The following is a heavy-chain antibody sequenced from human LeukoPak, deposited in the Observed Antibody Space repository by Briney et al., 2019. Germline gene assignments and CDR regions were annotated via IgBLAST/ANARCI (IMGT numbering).Heavy chain of an antibody. J-gene: IGHJ4*02. CDR3: ASLDTAMASLRDY. D-gene: IGHD5-18*01. V-gene: IGHV3-33*08. CDR1: GFTFSSYS. Sequence: GGSLRLSCAASGFTFSSYSMNWVRQAPGKGLEWVAVVWYDGSNKYYADSVKGRFTISRDNSKNTLYLQMNSLRAEDTAVYYCASLDTAMASLRDYWGQGTLVTVSS. CDR2: VWYDGSNK.